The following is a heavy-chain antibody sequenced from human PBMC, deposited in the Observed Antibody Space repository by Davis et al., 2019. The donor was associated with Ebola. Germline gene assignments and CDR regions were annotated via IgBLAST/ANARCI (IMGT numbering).Heavy chain of an antibody. CDR1: GGSISSYY. CDR3: AGSGSYSGYDY. D-gene: IGHD3-10*01. Sequence: MPSETLSLTCTVSGGSISSYYWSWIRQPPGKGLEWIGYIYYSGSTNYNPSLKSRVTISVDTSKNQFSLKLSSVTAADTAVYYCAGSGSYSGYDYWGQGTLVTVSS. V-gene: IGHV4-59*08. J-gene: IGHJ4*02. CDR2: IYYSGST.